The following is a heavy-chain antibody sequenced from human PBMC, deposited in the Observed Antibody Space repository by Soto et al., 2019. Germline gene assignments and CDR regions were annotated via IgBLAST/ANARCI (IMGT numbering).Heavy chain of an antibody. J-gene: IGHJ2*01. CDR2: IYYSGST. CDR1: GGSISSGGYY. D-gene: IGHD3-22*01. V-gene: IGHV4-31*03. CDR3: ARKTRLRYYYDSSGFWWYFDL. Sequence: QVQLQESGPGLVKPSQTLSLTCTVSGGSISSGGYYWSWIRQHPGKGLEWIGYIYYSGSTYYNPSLKSRVTISVDTSKNQFSLKLSSVTAADTAVYYCARKTRLRYYYDSSGFWWYFDLWGRGTLVTVSS.